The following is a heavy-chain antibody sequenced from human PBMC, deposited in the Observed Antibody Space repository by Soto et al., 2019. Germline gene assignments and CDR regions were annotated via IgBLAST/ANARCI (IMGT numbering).Heavy chain of an antibody. CDR1: GFTFSSYA. D-gene: IGHD6-13*01. V-gene: IGHV3-30-3*01. J-gene: IGHJ4*02. Sequence: QVQLVESGGGVVQPGRSLRLSCAASGFTFSSYAMHWVRQAPGKGLEWVAVISYDGSNKYYADSVKGRFTISRDNSKNTLYLQMNSLRAEDTAVYYCARVRGRAAAGYYLDYWGQGTLVTVSS. CDR3: ARVRGRAAAGYYLDY. CDR2: ISYDGSNK.